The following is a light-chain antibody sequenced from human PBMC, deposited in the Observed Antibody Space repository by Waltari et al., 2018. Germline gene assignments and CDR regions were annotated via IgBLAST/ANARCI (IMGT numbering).Light chain of an antibody. J-gene: IGKJ1*01. V-gene: IGKV3-20*01. CDR2: GAS. Sequence: EIVLTQSPGTLSLSPGERATLSCRASQSVSNNYLLWYQQKPGQAPRVHISGASNRATGIPDRFSGSGSGTDFTLTISRLEPEDVAEYYCQQFGSSPRTFGQGTKVEIK. CDR3: QQFGSSPRT. CDR1: QSVSNNY.